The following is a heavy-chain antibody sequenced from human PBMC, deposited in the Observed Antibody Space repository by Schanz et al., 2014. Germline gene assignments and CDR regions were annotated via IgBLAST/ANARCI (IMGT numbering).Heavy chain of an antibody. V-gene: IGHV3-23*04. CDR2: ISGDGGPT. Sequence: EVHLVESGGGLVQPGGSLRLSCAASGFNFSDYAMCWVRQAPGKGLEWVSAISGDGGPTIYTDSVKGRFPISRDSSKSTLYLQMNSRRAEDTGVYYCAKDGPGGSGSYSADGGMDVWGQGTTVTVSS. CDR3: AKDGPGGSGSYSADGGMDV. CDR1: GFNFSDYA. J-gene: IGHJ6*02. D-gene: IGHD3-10*01.